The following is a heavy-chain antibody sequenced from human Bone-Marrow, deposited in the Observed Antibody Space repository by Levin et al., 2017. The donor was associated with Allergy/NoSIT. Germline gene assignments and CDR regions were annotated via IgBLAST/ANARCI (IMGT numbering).Heavy chain of an antibody. CDR1: GFTCDDYA. Sequence: SLKISCAASGFTCDDYAMHWVRQTPGKGLEWVSGISWNSGRIGYADSVKGRFTISRDNGKNSLYLQMNSLRPEDTALYHCVKDRVSDYNFWNGFDYWGQGIQVTVSS. D-gene: IGHD3-3*01. J-gene: IGHJ4*02. V-gene: IGHV3-9*01. CDR2: ISWNSGRI. CDR3: VKDRVSDYNFWNGFDY.